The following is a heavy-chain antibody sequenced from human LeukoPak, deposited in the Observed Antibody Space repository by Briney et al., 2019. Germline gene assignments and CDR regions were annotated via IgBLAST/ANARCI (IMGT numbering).Heavy chain of an antibody. CDR1: VFTFSSYS. V-gene: IGHV3-21*01. CDR3: ASAMGSLDY. CDR2: ISSSSYI. Sequence: GGSLRLSCAASVFTFSSYSMNWVREAPGKGLEWVSSISSSSYIYYAASVKGRFTISRDIAKNSLYLQMNSLRAEDTAVYYCASAMGSLDYWGQGTLVTVSS. J-gene: IGHJ4*02. D-gene: IGHD3-16*01.